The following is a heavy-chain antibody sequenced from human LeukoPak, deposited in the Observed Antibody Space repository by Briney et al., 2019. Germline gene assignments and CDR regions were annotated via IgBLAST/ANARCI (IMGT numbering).Heavy chain of an antibody. D-gene: IGHD6-19*01. V-gene: IGHV3-30-3*01. CDR3: ARDNKGSSGWYVLRLPNYGMDV. CDR2: ISYDGSNK. J-gene: IGHJ6*02. CDR1: GFTFSSYA. Sequence: PGRSLRLSCAASGFTFSSYAMPWVRQAPGKGLEWVAVISYDGSNKYYADSVKGRFTISRDNSKNTLYLQMNSLRAEDTAVYYCARDNKGSSGWYVLRLPNYGMDVWGQGTTVTVSS.